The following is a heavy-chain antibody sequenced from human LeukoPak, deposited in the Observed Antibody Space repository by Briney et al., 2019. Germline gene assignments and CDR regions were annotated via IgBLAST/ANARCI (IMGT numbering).Heavy chain of an antibody. J-gene: IGHJ6*02. CDR3: ARLRSDSPGRGFPRTAMDV. V-gene: IGHV1-8*01. D-gene: IGHD1-1*01. Sequence: ASVTVSCKSSGYTFPRYLFHRVRQAPQQGLEWLGFLNPPSVNVRYALIFLRSLTMARYTPVCTAYMQLSSLSSADTAVYFCARLRSDSPGRGFPRTAMDVWGQATTVTAPS. CDR1: GYTFPRYL. CDR2: LNPPSVNV.